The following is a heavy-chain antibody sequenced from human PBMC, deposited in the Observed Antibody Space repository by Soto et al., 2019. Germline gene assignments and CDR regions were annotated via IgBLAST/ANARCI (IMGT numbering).Heavy chain of an antibody. V-gene: IGHV5-51*01. CDR2: IYPGDSDT. CDR3: ARPGDYYDSSGYPLRPEDAFDI. D-gene: IGHD3-22*01. CDR1: GYSFTSYW. Sequence: GESLKISCKGSGYSFTSYWIGWVRQMPGKGLEWMGIIYPGDSDTRYSPSFQGQVTISADKSISTAYLQWSSLKASDTAMYYCARPGDYYDSSGYPLRPEDAFDIWGQGTMVTVS. J-gene: IGHJ3*02.